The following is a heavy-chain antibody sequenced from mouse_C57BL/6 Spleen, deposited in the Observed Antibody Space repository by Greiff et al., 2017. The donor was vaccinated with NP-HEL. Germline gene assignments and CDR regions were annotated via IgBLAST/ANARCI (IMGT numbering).Heavy chain of an antibody. Sequence: EVQLQQSGPELVKPGASVKISCKASGYTFTDYYMNWVKQSHGKSLEWIGDINPNNGGTSYNQKFKGKATLTVDKSSSTAYMELRSLTSEDSAVYYCASQVVANFDYWGQGTTLTVSS. J-gene: IGHJ2*01. D-gene: IGHD1-1*01. CDR1: GYTFTDYY. CDR3: ASQVVANFDY. V-gene: IGHV1-26*01. CDR2: INPNNGGT.